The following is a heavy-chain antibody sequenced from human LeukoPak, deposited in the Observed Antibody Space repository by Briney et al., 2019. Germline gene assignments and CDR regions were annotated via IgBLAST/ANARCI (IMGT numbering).Heavy chain of an antibody. J-gene: IGHJ3*02. D-gene: IGHD1-20*01. CDR3: ARAIITGTTFAFDI. Sequence: GESLKISCKGSGYSFTSHWIGWVRQMPGKGLEWMGIIYPGDSDSRDSPRYSPSFQGQVTISADKSISTAYLQRSSLKASDTAIYYCARAIITGTTFAFDIWGQGTMVTVSS. V-gene: IGHV5-51*01. CDR1: GYSFTSHW. CDR2: IYPGDSDSRDSP.